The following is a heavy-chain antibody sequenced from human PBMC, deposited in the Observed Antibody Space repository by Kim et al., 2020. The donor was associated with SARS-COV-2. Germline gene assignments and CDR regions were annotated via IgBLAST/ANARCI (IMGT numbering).Heavy chain of an antibody. V-gene: IGHV1-69*13. Sequence: SVKVSCKASGGTFSSYAISGVRQAPGQGLEWMGGIIPIFGTANYAQKFQGRVTITADESTSTAYMELSSLRSEDTAVYYCARSVLARTYYYGSGSLDYWGQGTLVTVSS. J-gene: IGHJ4*02. CDR1: GGTFSSYA. CDR3: ARSVLARTYYYGSGSLDY. CDR2: IIPIFGTA. D-gene: IGHD3-10*01.